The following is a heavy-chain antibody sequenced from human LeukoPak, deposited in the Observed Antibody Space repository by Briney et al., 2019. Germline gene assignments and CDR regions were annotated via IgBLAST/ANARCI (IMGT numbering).Heavy chain of an antibody. CDR2: INHSGST. CDR3: ARGRAYSSSWYEAWFDP. Sequence: PSETLSLTCAVYGGSFSGYYWSWIRQPPGKGLEWIGEINHSGSTNYNPSLKSRVTISVDTSKNQFSLKLSSVTAAGTAVYYCARGRAYSSSWYEAWFDPWGQGTLVTVSS. J-gene: IGHJ5*02. V-gene: IGHV4-34*01. D-gene: IGHD6-13*01. CDR1: GGSFSGYY.